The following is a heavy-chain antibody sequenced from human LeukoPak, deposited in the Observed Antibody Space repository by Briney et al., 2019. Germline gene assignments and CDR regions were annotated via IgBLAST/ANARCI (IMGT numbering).Heavy chain of an antibody. D-gene: IGHD1-1*01. CDR1: GGSFSNYY. CDR3: AGGLQKGTGRQRYYFDS. V-gene: IGHV4-34*01. CDR2: SNHSGST. Sequence: SETLSLTCAVYGGSFSNYYWSWIRQPPGKGLEWIGESNHSGSTNYNPSLKSRVTISVDTSKNQFSLRLSSVTAADTAVYYCAGGLQKGTGRQRYYFDSWGQGTLVTVSS. J-gene: IGHJ4*02.